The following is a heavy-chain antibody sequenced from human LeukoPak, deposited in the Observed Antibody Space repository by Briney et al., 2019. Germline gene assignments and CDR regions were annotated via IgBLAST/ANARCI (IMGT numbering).Heavy chain of an antibody. CDR2: LSSSGDTT. CDR1: GFTFRRYA. CDR3: ANFDGTSGWCSYFDY. V-gene: IGHV3-23*01. D-gene: IGHD6-19*01. J-gene: IGHJ4*02. Sequence: GGSLRLSCAASGFTFRRYAMTWVRQAPGKGLEWVSVLSSSGDTTFYADSVKGRFTISRDNSKNTLYLQMNSLRAEDTAVYYCANFDGTSGWCSYFDYRGQGTLVTVSS.